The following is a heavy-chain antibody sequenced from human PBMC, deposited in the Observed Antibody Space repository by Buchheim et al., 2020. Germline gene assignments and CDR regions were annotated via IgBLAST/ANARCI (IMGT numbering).Heavy chain of an antibody. CDR2: IYYSGST. D-gene: IGHD3-22*01. V-gene: IGHV4-59*08. CDR1: GGSISSYY. J-gene: IGHJ3*02. CDR3: ARQNEDYYDSSGFFSLTHAFDI. Sequence: QVQLQESGPGLVKPSETLSLTCTVSGGSISSYYWSWIRQPPGKGLEWIGYIYYSGSTNYNPPLKSRVTISVDTSKNQFSLKLSSVTAADTAVYYCARQNEDYYDSSGFFSLTHAFDIWGQGT.